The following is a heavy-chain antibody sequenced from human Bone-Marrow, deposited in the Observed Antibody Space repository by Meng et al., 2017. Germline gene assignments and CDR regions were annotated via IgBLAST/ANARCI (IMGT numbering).Heavy chain of an antibody. J-gene: IGHJ4*02. Sequence: GESLKISCAASGFTFDDYGMSWVRQAPGKGLEWVSSSSSSSSYIYYADSVKGRFTISRDNAKNSLYLQMNSLRAEDTAVYYCARDLVFGELLGFDYWGQGTLVTVSS. V-gene: IGHV3-21*01. CDR2: SSSSSSYI. CDR1: GFTFDDYG. CDR3: ARDLVFGELLGFDY. D-gene: IGHD3-10*02.